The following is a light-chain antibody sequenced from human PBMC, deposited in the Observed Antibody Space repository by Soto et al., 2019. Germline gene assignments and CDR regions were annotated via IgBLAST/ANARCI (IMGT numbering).Light chain of an antibody. Sequence: EIVLTQSPGTLSLSPGERATLSCRASQSVSSSYLAWYQQKPGQAPRLLIYGASSRATGIPDRFSGSGSGTDFTLTISILEPEDFAVYYCQQHGSSPRTFGQGTKVEIK. CDR1: QSVSSSY. V-gene: IGKV3-20*01. CDR3: QQHGSSPRT. CDR2: GAS. J-gene: IGKJ1*01.